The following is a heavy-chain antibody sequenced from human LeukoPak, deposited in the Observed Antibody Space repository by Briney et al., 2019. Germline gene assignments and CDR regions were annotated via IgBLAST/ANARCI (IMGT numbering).Heavy chain of an antibody. CDR2: INAGNGNT. D-gene: IGHD6-19*01. Sequence: ALVKVSCKASGYTFTSYAMHWVRQAPGQRLEWMGWINAGNGNTKYSQEFQGRVTITRDTSASTAYMELSSLRSEDMAVCYCARDYKYSSGWGALDIWGQGTMVTVSS. J-gene: IGHJ3*02. V-gene: IGHV1-3*03. CDR1: GYTFTSYA. CDR3: ARDYKYSSGWGALDI.